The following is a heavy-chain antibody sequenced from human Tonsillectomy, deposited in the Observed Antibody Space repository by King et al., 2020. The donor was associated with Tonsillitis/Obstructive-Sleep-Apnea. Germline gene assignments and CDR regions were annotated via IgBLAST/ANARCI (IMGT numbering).Heavy chain of an antibody. CDR1: GYSFSIYG. Sequence: QLVQSGAEVKKPGASVKVSCKASGYSFSIYGVSWVRQAPGQGLEWMGWISAYNGNIDYAQKFQGRFTMTTDTSTSTAYMELRSLISDDTAVYYCGRTVRFLEWAIDYWGQGTLVTVSS. J-gene: IGHJ4*02. D-gene: IGHD3-3*01. V-gene: IGHV1-18*01. CDR2: ISAYNGNI. CDR3: GRTVRFLEWAIDY.